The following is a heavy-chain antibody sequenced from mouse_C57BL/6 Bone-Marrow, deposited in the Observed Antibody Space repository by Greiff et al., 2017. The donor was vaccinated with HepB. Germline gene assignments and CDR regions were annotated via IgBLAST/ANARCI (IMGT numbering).Heavy chain of an antibody. J-gene: IGHJ2*01. CDR3: AREDPYYGSSVDY. V-gene: IGHV1-59*01. D-gene: IGHD1-1*01. CDR2: IDPSDSYT. Sequence: VQLQQPGAELVRPGTSVKLSCKASGYTFTSYWMHWVKQRPGQGLEWIGVIDPSDSYTNYNQKFKGKATLTVDTSSSTAYMQLSSLTSEDSAVYYCAREDPYYGSSVDYWGQGTTLTVSS. CDR1: GYTFTSYW.